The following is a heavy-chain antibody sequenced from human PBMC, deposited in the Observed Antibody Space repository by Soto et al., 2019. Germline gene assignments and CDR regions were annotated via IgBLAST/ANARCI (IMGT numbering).Heavy chain of an antibody. D-gene: IGHD3-10*01. V-gene: IGHV3-23*01. J-gene: IGHJ4*02. Sequence: EVRLLESGGGLVQPGGSLRLSCAASGFTFSVYAMSWVRQAPGKGLEWVSGISGSGDSTHYADSVKGRFTVSRDNSKSLLYLQTNSLRAEDTAISYCAKALYGGFTYWGQRTLVTVSS. CDR3: AKALYGGFTY. CDR2: ISGSGDST. CDR1: GFTFSVYA.